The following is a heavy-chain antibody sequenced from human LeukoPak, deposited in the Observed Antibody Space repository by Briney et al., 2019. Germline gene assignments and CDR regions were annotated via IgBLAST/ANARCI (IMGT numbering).Heavy chain of an antibody. CDR1: GFTFSSYA. CDR3: AKAHSSGYPQRPFDY. J-gene: IGHJ4*02. Sequence: GGSLRLSCAASGFTFSSYAMNWVRQAPGKGLEWVSAISGSGGGTYYAGSVKGRFTISRDNSKNTLYLQINSLRAEDTAVYYCAKAHSSGYPQRPFDYWGQGTLVTVSS. V-gene: IGHV3-23*01. D-gene: IGHD5-12*01. CDR2: ISGSGGGT.